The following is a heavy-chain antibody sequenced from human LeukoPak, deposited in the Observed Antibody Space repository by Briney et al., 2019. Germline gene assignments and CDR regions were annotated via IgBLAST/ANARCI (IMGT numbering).Heavy chain of an antibody. J-gene: IGHJ4*02. D-gene: IGHD5-18*01. CDR2: IYPGDSDT. V-gene: IGHV5-51*01. CDR1: GYSFTSYW. Sequence: GESQKISCKGSGYSFTSYWIGWVRQLPGKGLEWMGIIYPGDSDTRYSLSFQGQVTISADKSISTAYLQWSSLKASDTAMYYCARAYVDTAPSDYWGQGTLVIVSS. CDR3: ARAYVDTAPSDY.